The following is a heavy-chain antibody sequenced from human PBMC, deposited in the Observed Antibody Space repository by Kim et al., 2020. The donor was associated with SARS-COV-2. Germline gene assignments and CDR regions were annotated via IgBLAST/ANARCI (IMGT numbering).Heavy chain of an antibody. J-gene: IGHJ5*02. Sequence: GGSLRLSCAASGFTFSSYGMHWVRQAPGKGLEWVAVIWYDGSNKYYADSVKGRFTISRDNSKNTLYLQMNSLRAEDTAVYYCARQGVGGWDNWFDPWGQGTLVTVSS. CDR2: IWYDGSNK. CDR3: ARQGVGGWDNWFDP. D-gene: IGHD3-3*01. V-gene: IGHV3-33*01. CDR1: GFTFSSYG.